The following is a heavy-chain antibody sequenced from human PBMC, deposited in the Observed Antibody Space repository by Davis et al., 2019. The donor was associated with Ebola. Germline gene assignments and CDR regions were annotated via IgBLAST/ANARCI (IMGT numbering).Heavy chain of an antibody. Sequence: PSETLSLTCSLPGAPSSDYWAWIRQSPGRGLEWVAESNGDGSVNYNPSLARRVSIFLDKAQNHVSLQLSALTAADTAVYFCVGSAPHLFDYWAQGT. CDR1: GAPSSDY. CDR2: SNGDGSV. V-gene: IGHV4-34*07. D-gene: IGHD1-26*01. CDR3: VGSAPHLFDY. J-gene: IGHJ4*02.